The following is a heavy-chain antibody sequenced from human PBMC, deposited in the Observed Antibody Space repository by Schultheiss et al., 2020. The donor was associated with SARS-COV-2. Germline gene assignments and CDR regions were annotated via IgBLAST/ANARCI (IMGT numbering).Heavy chain of an antibody. CDR3: ARGTAARSRGDY. D-gene: IGHD6-6*01. V-gene: IGHV5-51*01. CDR1: GYSFTSYW. Sequence: GGSLRLSCKGSGYSFTSYWIGWLRQMPGKGLEWMGIIYPGDSDTRYSLSFQGQVTISADKSISTAYLQWSSLKASDTAMYYCARGTAARSRGDYWGQGTLVTVSS. J-gene: IGHJ4*02. CDR2: IYPGDSDT.